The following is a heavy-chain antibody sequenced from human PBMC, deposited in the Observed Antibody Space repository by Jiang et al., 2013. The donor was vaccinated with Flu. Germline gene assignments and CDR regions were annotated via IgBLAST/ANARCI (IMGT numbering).Heavy chain of an antibody. V-gene: IGHV3-33*06. CDR1: GFTFSTYG. Sequence: VQLVESGGGVVQPGRSLRLSCGASGFTFSTYGMHWVRQAPGKGLEWVAVIWHDGSNTYYADSVRGRSTISRDNSKNTLYLQMNSLRAEDTAVYYCDEXSAPSGDEYFD. D-gene: IGHD1-26*01. CDR2: IWHDGSNT. CDR3: DEXSAPSGDEYFD. J-gene: IGHJ4*01.